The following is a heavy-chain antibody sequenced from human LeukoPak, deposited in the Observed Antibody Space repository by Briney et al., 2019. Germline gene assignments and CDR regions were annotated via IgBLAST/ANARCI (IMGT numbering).Heavy chain of an antibody. J-gene: IGHJ3*02. CDR2: IYHSGST. Sequence: PSQTLSLTCTVSGGSISSGGYYWTWIRQPPGKGLEWIGYIYHSGSTYYNPSLKSRVTISLDRSKNQFSLKLTSVTAADTAVYYCARGPGSISKGAFDIWGQGTTVTVSS. D-gene: IGHD3-3*01. V-gene: IGHV4-30-2*01. CDR1: GGSISSGGYY. CDR3: ARGPGSISKGAFDI.